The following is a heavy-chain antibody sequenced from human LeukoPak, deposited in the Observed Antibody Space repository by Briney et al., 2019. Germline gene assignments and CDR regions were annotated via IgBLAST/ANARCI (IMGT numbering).Heavy chain of an antibody. J-gene: IGHJ3*02. D-gene: IGHD4-17*01. CDR3: ARDPTTVTKGFDI. Sequence: SETLSLTCAVSGGSISSGSYYWGWIRQTPGKGLEWIGSIYYTGFTYNNPSLESRVTISIDTSQNQFSLKLSSVTAADTAVYYCARDPTTVTKGFDIWGQGTMVTVSS. CDR2: IYYTGFT. V-gene: IGHV4-39*07. CDR1: GGSISSGSYY.